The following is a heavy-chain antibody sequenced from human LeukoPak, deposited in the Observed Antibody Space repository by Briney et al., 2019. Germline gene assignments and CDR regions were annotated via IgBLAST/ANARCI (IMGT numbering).Heavy chain of an antibody. D-gene: IGHD5-24*01. J-gene: IGHJ4*02. CDR3: AKDIEKGARFLYFDY. CDR1: GFTFDDYA. CDR2: IRWNSGSI. Sequence: GGSLRLSCAAPGFTFDDYAMHWVRQAPGQGLEWVSGIRWNSGSIGYADSVKGRFTISRDNAKNSLYLQMNSLRAEDTALYYCAKDIEKGARFLYFDYWGQGTLVTVSS. V-gene: IGHV3-9*01.